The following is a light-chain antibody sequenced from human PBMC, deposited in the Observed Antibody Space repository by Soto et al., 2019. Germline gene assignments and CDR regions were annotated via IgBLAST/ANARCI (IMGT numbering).Light chain of an antibody. CDR2: EVN. CDR3: SSWTSSTTQV. J-gene: IGLJ3*02. Sequence: QSALTQPASVSGSPGQSITISCTGTSSDVGGYNFVSWYQQHPGKAPKLMIYEVNNRPSGVSNRFSGSKSGNTASLTISGLQAEDEADYYCSSWTSSTTQVLGGGTKFTVL. CDR1: SSDVGGYNF. V-gene: IGLV2-14*01.